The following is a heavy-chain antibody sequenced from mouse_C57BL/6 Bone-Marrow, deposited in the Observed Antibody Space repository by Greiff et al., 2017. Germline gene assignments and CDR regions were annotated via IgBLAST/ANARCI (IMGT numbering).Heavy chain of an antibody. CDR1: GYTFTSYW. V-gene: IGHV1-50*01. J-gene: IGHJ4*01. CDR3: AREGLLFLDDAMDY. Sequence: VQLQQPGAELVKPGASVKLSCKASGYTFTSYWMQWVKQRPGQGLEWIGEIDPSDSYTNYNQKFKGKATLTVDTSSSTAYMQLSSLTSEDSAVDYCAREGLLFLDDAMDYWGQGTSVTVSS. CDR2: IDPSDSYT. D-gene: IGHD2-12*01.